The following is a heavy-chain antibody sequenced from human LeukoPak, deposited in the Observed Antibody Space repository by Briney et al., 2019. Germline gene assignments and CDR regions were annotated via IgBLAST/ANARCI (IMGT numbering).Heavy chain of an antibody. J-gene: IGHJ5*02. CDR3: ARRTATPNWFDP. CDR2: IYYSGST. CDR1: GGSISSYY. V-gene: IGHV4-59*08. Sequence: SETLSLTCTVSGGSISSYYWSWIRQPPGKGLEWIGYIYYSGSTNYNPSLKSRVTISVDTSKNQFSLKLSSVTAADTAVYYCARRTATPNWFDPWGQGTLVTVSS. D-gene: IGHD6-25*01.